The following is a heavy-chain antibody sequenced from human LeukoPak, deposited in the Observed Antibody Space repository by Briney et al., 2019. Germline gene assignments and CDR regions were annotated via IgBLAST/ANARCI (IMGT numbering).Heavy chain of an antibody. D-gene: IGHD2-15*01. Sequence: GESLKISCRGSGYSFTTYWIGWVRQVPGKGLEWMGIIYPGDSDTRYNPSFQGQVTISADKSISTAYLQWSSLKASDSAMYYCARRRYCSGGTCYEDFDYWGQGTLVTVSS. CDR2: IYPGDSDT. CDR1: GYSFTTYW. CDR3: ARRRYCSGGTCYEDFDY. J-gene: IGHJ4*02. V-gene: IGHV5-51*01.